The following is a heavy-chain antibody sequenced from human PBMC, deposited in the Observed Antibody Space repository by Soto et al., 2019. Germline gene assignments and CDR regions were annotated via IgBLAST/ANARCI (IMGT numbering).Heavy chain of an antibody. Sequence: QVQLQESGPGLVKPSQTLSLTCTVSGGSISSGGYYWSWIRQHPGKGLELIGYIYFSGSTYYNPSLKGRVTMSVDTSKNQFSLKLSAVTAAGTAVYYCARDLTRCPHGRMGGMDVWGQGTTVTVS. V-gene: IGHV4-31*03. J-gene: IGHJ6*02. D-gene: IGHD2-2*01. CDR3: ARDLTRCPHGRMGGMDV. CDR2: IYFSGST. CDR1: GGSISSGGYY.